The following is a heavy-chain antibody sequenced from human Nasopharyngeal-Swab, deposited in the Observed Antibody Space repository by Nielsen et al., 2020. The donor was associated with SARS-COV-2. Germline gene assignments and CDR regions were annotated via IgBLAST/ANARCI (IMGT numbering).Heavy chain of an antibody. J-gene: IGHJ6*02. V-gene: IGHV3-74*01. Sequence: WIRQPPGKGLVWVSRIDSDGSSTSYADSVKGRFTISRDNAKNTLYLQMNSLRAEDTAVYYCAKGAYSYGNYYYYCGMDVWGQGTTVTVSS. D-gene: IGHD5-18*01. CDR2: IDSDGSST. CDR3: AKGAYSYGNYYYYCGMDV.